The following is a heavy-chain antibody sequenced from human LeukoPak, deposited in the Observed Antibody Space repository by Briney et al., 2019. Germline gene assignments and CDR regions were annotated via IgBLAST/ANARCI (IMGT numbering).Heavy chain of an antibody. D-gene: IGHD4-23*01. CDR3: ARDPRYGGNGGAFDI. J-gene: IGHJ3*02. Sequence: ASVKVSCKASGYTFTGYYMHWVRQAPGQGLEWMGWINPNSGGTNYAQKFQGRVTMTTDTSTSTAYMELRSLTSDDTAMYYCARDPRYGGNGGAFDIWGQGTMVTVSS. V-gene: IGHV1-2*02. CDR2: INPNSGGT. CDR1: GYTFTGYY.